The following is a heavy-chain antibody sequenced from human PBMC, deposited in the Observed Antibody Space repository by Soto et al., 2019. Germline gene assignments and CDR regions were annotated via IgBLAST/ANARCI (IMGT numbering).Heavy chain of an antibody. D-gene: IGHD1-26*01. J-gene: IGHJ3*01. CDR1: GFNFIW. Sequence: QLVESGGDLVQPGGSLRLSCVASGFNFIWLNWVRQTPGTGLEWVATIKEDGSEKYYVDSVTGRFTISRDKVENSMFLQMNSLRGEDTAVYYCARTRVGSYSFDLWGQGTIVTVSS. V-gene: IGHV3-7*05. CDR2: IKEDGSEK. CDR3: ARTRVGSYSFDL.